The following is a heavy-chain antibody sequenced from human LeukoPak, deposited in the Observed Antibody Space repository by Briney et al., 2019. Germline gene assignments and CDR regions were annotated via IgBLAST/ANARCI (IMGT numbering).Heavy chain of an antibody. CDR2: ISAYNGNT. Sequence: ASVKVSCKASGYTFTSYGISWVRQAPGQGLEWMGWISAYNGNTNYAQKLQGRVTMTTGTSTSTAYMELRSLRSDDTAVYYCARGGTDYCDSSQVDWFDPWGQGTLVTVSS. CDR1: GYTFTSYG. CDR3: ARGGTDYCDSSQVDWFDP. V-gene: IGHV1-18*01. J-gene: IGHJ5*02. D-gene: IGHD3-22*01.